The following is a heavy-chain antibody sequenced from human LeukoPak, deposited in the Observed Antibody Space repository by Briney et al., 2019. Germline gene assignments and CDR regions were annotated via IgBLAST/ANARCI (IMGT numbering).Heavy chain of an antibody. Sequence: AWGALRLSFAASGFTFCSYGKHWVRQGPGQGLEWVAFIRYDGSNKYYADSVKGRFTISRDNSKNTLYLQMNSLRAEDTAVYYCAKCSVAAAWASIDYWGQGTLVTVSS. D-gene: IGHD6-13*01. J-gene: IGHJ4*02. CDR2: IRYDGSNK. CDR3: AKCSVAAAWASIDY. CDR1: GFTFCSYG. V-gene: IGHV3-30*02.